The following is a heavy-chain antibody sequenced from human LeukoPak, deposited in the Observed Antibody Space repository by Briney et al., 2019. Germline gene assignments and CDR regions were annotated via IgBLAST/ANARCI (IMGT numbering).Heavy chain of an antibody. Sequence: GESLKISCNGSGYSFTSYWIGWGRQMPGKGLEWMGIIYPCDSDTRYSPSFQGQVTISADKSISPAYLQWSSLKASDTAMYYCARLDVVPAAPGGYYYYMDVWGKGTTVTVSS. D-gene: IGHD2-2*01. V-gene: IGHV5-51*01. CDR2: IYPCDSDT. CDR1: GYSFTSYW. CDR3: ARLDVVPAAPGGYYYYMDV. J-gene: IGHJ6*03.